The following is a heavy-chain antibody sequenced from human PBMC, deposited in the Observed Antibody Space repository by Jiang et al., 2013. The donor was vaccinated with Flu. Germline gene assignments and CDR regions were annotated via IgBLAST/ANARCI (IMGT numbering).Heavy chain of an antibody. D-gene: IGHD3-3*01. CDR3: ARAYYDFWSGYYRAYYYYGMDV. CDR1: GYTFTSYA. CDR2: INTNTGNP. V-gene: IGHV7-4-1*02. Sequence: QSGSELKKPGASVKVSCKASGYTFTSYAMNWVRQAPGQGLEWMGWINTNTGNPTYAQGFTGRFVFSLDTSVSTAYLQISSLKAEDTAVYYCARAYYDFWSGYYRAYYYYGMDVWGQGTTVTVSS. J-gene: IGHJ6*02.